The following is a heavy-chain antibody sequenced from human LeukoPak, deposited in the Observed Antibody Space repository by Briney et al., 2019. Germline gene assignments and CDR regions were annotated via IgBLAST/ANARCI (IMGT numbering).Heavy chain of an antibody. D-gene: IGHD2-15*01. CDR3: ARASYCSGGSCYWYYYYMDV. CDR1: GFTFSSYS. V-gene: IGHV3-48*01. CDR2: ISSSSSTI. J-gene: IGHJ6*03. Sequence: GGSLRLSCAASGFTFSSYSMNWVRQAPGKGLEWVSYISSSSSTIYYADSVKGRFTISRDNAKNSLYLQMNSLRAEDTAVYYCARASYCSGGSCYWYYYYMDVWGKGTTVTISS.